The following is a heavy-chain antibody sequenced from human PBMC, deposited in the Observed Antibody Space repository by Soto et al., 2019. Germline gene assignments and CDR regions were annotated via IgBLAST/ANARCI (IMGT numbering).Heavy chain of an antibody. CDR1: GGSISSGGYY. J-gene: IGHJ4*02. Sequence: SETLSLTCTVSGGSISSGGYYWSWIRQHPGKGLEWIGYIYYSGSTYYNPSLKSRVTISVDTSKNQFSLKLSSVTAADTAVYYCARYAATIDFSDYWGQGTLVSVSS. V-gene: IGHV4-31*03. CDR2: IYYSGST. D-gene: IGHD6-25*01. CDR3: ARYAATIDFSDY.